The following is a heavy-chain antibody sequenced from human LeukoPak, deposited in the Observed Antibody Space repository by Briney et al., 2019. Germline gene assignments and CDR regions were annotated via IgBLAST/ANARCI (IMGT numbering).Heavy chain of an antibody. V-gene: IGHV4-38-2*01. J-gene: IGHJ5*02. CDR3: AKAGTTGIHHWFDP. CDR1: GYSISNDYY. CDR2: IYHSGGS. D-gene: IGHD1-1*01. Sequence: PSETLSLTCVVSGYSISNDYYWGWIRQPPGKGLEWIGNIYHSGGSYYNPSLKSRVTILVDTSKNQFSLKLSSVTAADTAVYYCAKAGTTGIHHWFDPWGQGNLVTVSS.